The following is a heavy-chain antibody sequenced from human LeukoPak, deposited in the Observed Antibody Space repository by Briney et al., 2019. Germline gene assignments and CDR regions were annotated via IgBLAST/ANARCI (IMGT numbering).Heavy chain of an antibody. CDR1: GGSIGSYY. D-gene: IGHD3-10*02. CDR2: IYYSGST. CDR3: ARVTRVGKGLDY. Sequence: SETLSLTCTVSGGSIGSYYWSWIRQPPGKGLEWIGNIYYSGSTNNNPSLKSRVTISVDTSKNQFSLKLSSVTAADTAVYYCARVTRVGKGLDYWGQGTLVTVSS. J-gene: IGHJ4*02. V-gene: IGHV4-59*12.